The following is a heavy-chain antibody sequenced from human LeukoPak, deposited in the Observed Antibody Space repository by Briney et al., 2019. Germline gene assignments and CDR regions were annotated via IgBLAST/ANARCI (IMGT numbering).Heavy chain of an antibody. CDR2: INHSGST. D-gene: IGHD3-22*01. CDR3: ARVPRYDSSGTPRYYYYGMDV. V-gene: IGHV4-34*01. Sequence: PSETLSLTCAVYGGSFSGYYWSWIRQPPGKGLEWIGEINHSGSTNYNPSLKSRVTISVDTSKNQFSLKLSSVTAADTAVYYCARVPRYDSSGTPRYYYYGMDVWGQGTTVTVSS. CDR1: GGSFSGYY. J-gene: IGHJ6*02.